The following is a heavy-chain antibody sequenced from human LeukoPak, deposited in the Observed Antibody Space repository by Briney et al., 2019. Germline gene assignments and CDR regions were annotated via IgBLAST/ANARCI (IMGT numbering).Heavy chain of an antibody. V-gene: IGHV3-33*08. CDR2: IWYDGSDQ. CDR1: GFTLSSYG. Sequence: GGSLRLSCAASGFTLSSYGMHWVRQAPGKGLEWVSVIWYDGSDQYYADSVKGRFTIFRDNSKNTLYLQMNSLRAEDTAVYYCTRAAYCSGGSCYGGDHWGQGTLVTVSS. D-gene: IGHD2-15*01. J-gene: IGHJ4*02. CDR3: TRAAYCSGGSCYGGDH.